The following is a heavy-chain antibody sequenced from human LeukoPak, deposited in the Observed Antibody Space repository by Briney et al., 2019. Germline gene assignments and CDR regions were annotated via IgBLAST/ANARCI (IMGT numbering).Heavy chain of an antibody. CDR2: IIPIFGTA. CDR3: ARDDNRFGELLTA. J-gene: IGHJ5*02. CDR1: GGTFSSYA. Sequence: ASVKVSCKASGGTFSSYAISWVRQAPGQGLEWIGGIIPIFGTANYAQKFQGRVTITADESTSTAYMELSSLRSEDTAVYYCARDDNRFGELLTAWGQGTLVTVSS. V-gene: IGHV1-69*01. D-gene: IGHD3-10*01.